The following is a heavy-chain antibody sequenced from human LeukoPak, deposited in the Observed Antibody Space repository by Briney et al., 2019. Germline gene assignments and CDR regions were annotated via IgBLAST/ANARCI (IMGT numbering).Heavy chain of an antibody. CDR2: IDPTDSYT. V-gene: IGHV5-10-1*01. Sequence: GESLKISCKGSGYXFTNYWITWVRQMPGKGLEWLGRIDPTDSYTNYSPSFQGHVTISADKSISTAYLQWSILKTSDTAMYYCARHYGSGSPLDHWGQGTLVTVSS. CDR1: GYXFTNYW. CDR3: ARHYGSGSPLDH. J-gene: IGHJ4*02. D-gene: IGHD3-10*01.